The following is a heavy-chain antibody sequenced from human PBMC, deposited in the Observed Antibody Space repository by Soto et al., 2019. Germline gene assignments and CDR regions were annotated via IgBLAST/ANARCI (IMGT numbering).Heavy chain of an antibody. CDR1: GFSFGSYA. V-gene: IGHV3-23*01. Sequence: DVQLWESGGGLVQPGGSLRLSCAASGFSFGSYALSWVRQAPGKGLEWVSTISGSDGKTFYADSVKGRFSISRDTSQSTLYLQMNSLRADDTAMYYFARWRYLDYWGQGTRVTVSS. J-gene: IGHJ4*02. D-gene: IGHD2-15*01. CDR3: ARWRYLDY. CDR2: ISGSDGKT.